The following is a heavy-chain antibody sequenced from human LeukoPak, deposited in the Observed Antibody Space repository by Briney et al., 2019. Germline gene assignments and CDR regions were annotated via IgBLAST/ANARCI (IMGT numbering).Heavy chain of an antibody. CDR3: VRRDASGYIDAFGI. J-gene: IGHJ3*02. D-gene: IGHD3-10*01. CDR1: GFSFSKYG. Sequence: GGSLRLSCVAAGFSFSKYGMHWVRQAPGKGLEWVAFIQFEGSDKYYVDSVKGRFTISRDNSRNTMYLQMNSLRDEDTAVYYCVRRDASGYIDAFGIWGQGTMVTVSS. V-gene: IGHV3-30*02. CDR2: IQFEGSDK.